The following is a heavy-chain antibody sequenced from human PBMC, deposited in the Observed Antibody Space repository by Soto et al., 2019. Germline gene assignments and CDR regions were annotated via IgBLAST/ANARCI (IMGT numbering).Heavy chain of an antibody. CDR2: ISYDGSNK. D-gene: IGHD3-3*01. V-gene: IGHV3-30-3*01. CDR3: ARQYYDFWSGYSPRLYYYYGMDV. Sequence: HPGGSLRLSCAASGFTFSSYAMHWVRQAPGKGLEWVAVISYDGSNKYYADSVKGRFTISRDNSKNTLYLQMNSLRAEDTAVYYCARQYYDFWSGYSPRLYYYYGMDVWGQGTTVTVSS. CDR1: GFTFSSYA. J-gene: IGHJ6*02.